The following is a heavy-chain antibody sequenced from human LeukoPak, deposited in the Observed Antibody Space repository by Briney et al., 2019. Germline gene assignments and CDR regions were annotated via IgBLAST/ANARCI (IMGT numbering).Heavy chain of an antibody. V-gene: IGHV1-8*01. J-gene: IGHJ6*01. D-gene: IGHD6-13*01. CDR2: MNPNSGNT. Sequence: GASVKVSCKASGYTFTSYDINWVRQATGQGLEWMAWMNPNSGNTGYAQKFQGRVTMTRNTSIGTAYMELSSLRSEDTAVYYCARAPYSSSWYSLFRLPPGTLYYYYYGMDVWGQGTTVIVSS. CDR3: ARAPYSSSWYSLFRLPPGTLYYYYYGMDV. CDR1: GYTFTSYD.